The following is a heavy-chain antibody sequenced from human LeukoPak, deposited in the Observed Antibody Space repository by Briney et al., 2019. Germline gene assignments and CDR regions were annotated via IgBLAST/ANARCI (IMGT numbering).Heavy chain of an antibody. D-gene: IGHD3-22*01. CDR3: AIRSYYYDSSGYYWEYSNDY. CDR1: GGSFSGYY. CDR2: INHSGST. J-gene: IGHJ4*02. Sequence: SETLSLTCAVYGGSFSGYYWSWIRQPPGKGLEWIGEINHSGSTNYNPSLKSRVTISVDTSKNQFSLKLSSVTAADTAVYYCAIRSYYYDSSGYYWEYSNDYWGQGTLVTVSS. V-gene: IGHV4-34*01.